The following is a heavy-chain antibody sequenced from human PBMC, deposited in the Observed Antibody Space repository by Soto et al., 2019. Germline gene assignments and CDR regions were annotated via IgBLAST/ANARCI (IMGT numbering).Heavy chain of an antibody. D-gene: IGHD5-12*01. CDR1: GYTFTNYY. Sequence: ASVKVSCKASGYTFTNYYMHWVRQAPGQGLEWIGRIIPSGGGTHYAQKFQDRVMMTRDTSTSTVYMELNSLTSEDSAIYYCARGGPELATIGSFDYWGQGTLVTVSS. V-gene: IGHV1-46*01. J-gene: IGHJ4*02. CDR3: ARGGPELATIGSFDY. CDR2: IIPSGGGT.